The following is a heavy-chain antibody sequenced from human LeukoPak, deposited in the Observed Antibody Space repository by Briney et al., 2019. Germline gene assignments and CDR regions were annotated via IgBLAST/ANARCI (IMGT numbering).Heavy chain of an antibody. Sequence: GGSLRLSCAASGFTFSSYAMTWVRQAPGKGLEWVSTISNTGREAFFADSVEGRFTISRDNPKNTLYLQMNSLRAEDTAVYFCAKRGVVIRVILVGFHKEAYYFDSWGQGALVTVSS. D-gene: IGHD3-22*01. CDR2: ISNTGREA. V-gene: IGHV3-23*01. J-gene: IGHJ4*02. CDR1: GFTFSSYA. CDR3: AKRGVVIRVILVGFHKEAYYFDS.